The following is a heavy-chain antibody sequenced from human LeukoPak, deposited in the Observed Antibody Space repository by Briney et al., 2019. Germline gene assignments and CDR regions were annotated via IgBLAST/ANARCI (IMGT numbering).Heavy chain of an antibody. D-gene: IGHD3-10*01. CDR3: ARGPLPRGSGNYYMDV. CDR1: GFTFSTYN. CDR2: ISSTSSTI. J-gene: IGHJ6*03. Sequence: GGSLRLSCAASGFTFSTYNMNWVRQAPGKGLEWVSYISSTSSTIYYADSVKGQFTISRDNAKNSLYLQMNSLRAEDTAVYYCARGPLPRGSGNYYMDVWGKGTTVTVSS. V-gene: IGHV3-48*01.